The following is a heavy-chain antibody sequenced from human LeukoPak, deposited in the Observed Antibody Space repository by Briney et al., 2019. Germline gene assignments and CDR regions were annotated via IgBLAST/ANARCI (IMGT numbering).Heavy chain of an antibody. V-gene: IGHV3-48*03. CDR3: AKAVGVIYMGIDF. Sequence: PGGSLRLSCAASGFTFSSYEMNWVRQAPGKGLEWVSYISSSGSTIYYADSVKGRFTISRDDSTNTLYLQMSSLRAEDTAMYYCAKAVGVIYMGIDFWGQGALVTVSS. CDR2: ISSSGSTI. CDR1: GFTFSSYE. J-gene: IGHJ4*02. D-gene: IGHD2-21*01.